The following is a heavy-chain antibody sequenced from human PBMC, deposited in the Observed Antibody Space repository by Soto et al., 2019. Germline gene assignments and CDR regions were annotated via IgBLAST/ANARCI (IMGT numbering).Heavy chain of an antibody. D-gene: IGHD1-7*01. Sequence: QVQLVQSGAEVKKPGSSVKVSCKASGDTFSSYSITWVRQAPGQGLEWMGGIIPVFGSANYAQQFQGRVTITADESTSTAYMELNSLRSQDTAVYFCARDDGWNYRYYDMEVWGPGTTVTVSS. J-gene: IGHJ6*02. V-gene: IGHV1-69*01. CDR3: ARDDGWNYRYYDMEV. CDR2: IIPVFGSA. CDR1: GDTFSSYS.